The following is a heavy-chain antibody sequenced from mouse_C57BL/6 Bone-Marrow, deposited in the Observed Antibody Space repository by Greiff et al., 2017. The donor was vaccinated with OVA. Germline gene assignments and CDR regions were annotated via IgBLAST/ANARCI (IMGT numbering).Heavy chain of an antibody. CDR3: ARRGLRYYAMDD. Sequence: EVQGVESGGDLVKPGGSLKLSCAASGFTFSSYGMSWVRQTPDKRLEWVATISSGGSYTYYPDSVKGRFTISRDNAKNTLYLQMSSLKSEDTAMYYCARRGLRYYAMDDWGQGTSVTVSS. J-gene: IGHJ4*01. CDR1: GFTFSSYG. V-gene: IGHV5-6*01. D-gene: IGHD2-4*01. CDR2: ISSGGSYT.